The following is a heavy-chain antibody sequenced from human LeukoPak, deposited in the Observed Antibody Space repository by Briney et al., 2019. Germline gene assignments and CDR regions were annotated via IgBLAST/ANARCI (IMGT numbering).Heavy chain of an antibody. CDR2: ISSSGSTI. CDR3: AELGIAMIGGV. D-gene: IGHD3-10*02. Sequence: GGSLRLSCAASGFTFSSYSMKWVRQAPGKGLEWVSYISSSGSTIYYADSVKGRFTISRDNAKNSLYLQMNSLRAEDTAGYYCAELGIAMIGGVWGKGTTVTISS. J-gene: IGHJ6*04. CDR1: GFTFSSYS. V-gene: IGHV3-48*01.